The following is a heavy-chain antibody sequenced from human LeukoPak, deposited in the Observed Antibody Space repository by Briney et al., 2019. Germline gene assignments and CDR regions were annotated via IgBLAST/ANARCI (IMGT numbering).Heavy chain of an antibody. V-gene: IGHV4-34*01. CDR2: INHSGST. J-gene: IGHJ4*02. CDR3: ARVDGGVVPAAISSPHFDY. D-gene: IGHD2-2*02. Sequence: PSETLSLTCAVYGGSFSGYYWSWIRQPPGKGLEWIGEINHSGSTNYNPSPKSRVTISVDTSKNQFSLKLSSVTAAGTAVYYCARVDGGVVPAAISSPHFDYWGQGTLVTVSS. CDR1: GGSFSGYY.